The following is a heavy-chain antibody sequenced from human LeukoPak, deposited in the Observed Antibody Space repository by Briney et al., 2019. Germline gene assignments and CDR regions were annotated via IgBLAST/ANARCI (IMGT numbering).Heavy chain of an antibody. Sequence: ASVKVSCKASGYTFTGYYMHWVRQAPGQGLEWMGRINPNSGGTNYAQKLQGRVTMTRDTSISTAYMELSRLRSDDTAVYYCARDRSSSSELTFDYWGQGTLVTVSS. J-gene: IGHJ4*02. CDR2: INPNSGGT. V-gene: IGHV1-2*06. D-gene: IGHD6-6*01. CDR3: ARDRSSSSELTFDY. CDR1: GYTFTGYY.